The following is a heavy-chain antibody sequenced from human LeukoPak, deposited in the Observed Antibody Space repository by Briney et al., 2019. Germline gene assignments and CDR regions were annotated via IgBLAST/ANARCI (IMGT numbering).Heavy chain of an antibody. D-gene: IGHD7-27*01. V-gene: IGHV3-7*01. Sequence: PGGFLRLSCAASGFTFSESWMSWVRQAPGKGLEWVADLKDDGSEKEYVDAVKGRFTISRDNAKNSLYLQMNSLRAEDTGVYYCATYTNWVAGDIWGQGTTVFVSS. CDR3: ATYTNWVAGDI. CDR1: GFTFSESW. J-gene: IGHJ6*02. CDR2: LKDDGSEK.